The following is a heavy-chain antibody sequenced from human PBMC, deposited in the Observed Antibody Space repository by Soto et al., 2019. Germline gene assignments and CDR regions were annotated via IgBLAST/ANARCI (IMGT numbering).Heavy chain of an antibody. V-gene: IGHV3-11*05. CDR2: ISVSSTYA. Sequence: QVQLLESGGGLVQPGGSLRLSCAASGFTFSDYYMSWIRQAPGKGLECVAYISVSSTYATYVDSVEGRFTISRDNAKNSLFLQMNSLRAEDTAVYYCARGVPYYSSEKPANFDYWGQGALVTVSS. CDR3: ARGVPYYSSEKPANFDY. D-gene: IGHD3-10*01. J-gene: IGHJ4*02. CDR1: GFTFSDYY.